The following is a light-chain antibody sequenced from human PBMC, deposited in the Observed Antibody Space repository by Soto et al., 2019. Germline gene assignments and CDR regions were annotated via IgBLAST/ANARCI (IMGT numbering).Light chain of an antibody. CDR2: SDN. CDR1: SSNIGSFYD. J-gene: IGLJ2*01. CDR3: QSYDNSLNHVV. Sequence: QSVLTQPPSVSEAPGQRVTIPCTGSSSNIGSFYDVHWYQQLPGTVPKLLIYSDNNRPSGVPDRFSGPKSGTAASLAITGLQAEDEADYYCQSYDNSLNHVVFGGGTKLTVL. V-gene: IGLV1-40*01.